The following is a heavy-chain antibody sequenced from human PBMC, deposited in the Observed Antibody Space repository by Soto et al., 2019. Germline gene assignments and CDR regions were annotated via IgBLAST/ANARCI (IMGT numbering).Heavy chain of an antibody. J-gene: IGHJ1*01. V-gene: IGHV3-23*01. CDR1: GLSHTTDC. D-gene: IGHD2-8*01. CDR2: VTASGDTT. Sequence: SAILSRAASGLSHTTDCITWVRDSPGKGLEWVSAVTASGDTTYYADSVRGRFTISRDNSIKTLFMQMNSLRTEDTAVYYCAHPGGYGVFDAYDIWGQGDMVTASS. CDR3: AHPGGYGVFDAYDI.